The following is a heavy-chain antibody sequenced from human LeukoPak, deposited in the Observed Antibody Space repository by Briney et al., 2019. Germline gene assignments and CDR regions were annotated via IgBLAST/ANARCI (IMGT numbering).Heavy chain of an antibody. Sequence: ASVKVSCKASGYTFTGYYMHWVRQAPGQGLEWMGWINPNSGGTNYAQKFQGRVTMTRDTSISTAYMGLSRLRSDDTAVYYCARGARNSSSWLGYYYYYMDVWGKGTTVTISS. CDR2: INPNSGGT. CDR1: GYTFTGYY. J-gene: IGHJ6*03. D-gene: IGHD6-13*01. V-gene: IGHV1-2*02. CDR3: ARGARNSSSWLGYYYYYMDV.